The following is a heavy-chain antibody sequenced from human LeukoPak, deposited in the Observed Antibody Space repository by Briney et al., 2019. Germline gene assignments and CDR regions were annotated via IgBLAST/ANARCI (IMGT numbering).Heavy chain of an antibody. D-gene: IGHD2-15*01. J-gene: IGHJ4*02. CDR3: ARRRGGYPFDY. CDR1: GDSISSSSYY. Sequence: SETLSLTCTVSGDSISSSSYYWGWIRQPPGKGLEWIGSIYYSGSTYYNPSLKSRVTISVDTSKNQFSLKLSSVTAADTAVYYCARRRGGYPFDYWGQGTLVTVSS. CDR2: IYYSGST. V-gene: IGHV4-39*01.